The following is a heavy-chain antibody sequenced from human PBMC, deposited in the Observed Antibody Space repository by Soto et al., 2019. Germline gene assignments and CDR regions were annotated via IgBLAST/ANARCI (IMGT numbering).Heavy chain of an antibody. Sequence: SETLSLTCTVSGGSISSYYWSWIRQPPGKGLEWIGYIYYSGSTNYNPSLKSRVTISVDTSKNQFSLKLSSVTAADTAVYYCARSWRYYCSGGSCYSIPEHYYYYMDVWGKGTTVTVSS. CDR3: ARSWRYYCSGGSCYSIPEHYYYYMDV. CDR1: GGSISSYY. V-gene: IGHV4-59*08. D-gene: IGHD2-15*01. J-gene: IGHJ6*03. CDR2: IYYSGST.